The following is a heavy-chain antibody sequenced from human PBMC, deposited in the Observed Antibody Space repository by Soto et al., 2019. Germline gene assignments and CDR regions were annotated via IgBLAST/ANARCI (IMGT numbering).Heavy chain of an antibody. CDR3: ARDDITVAGFDY. J-gene: IGHJ4*02. Sequence: GGSLRLSCAVSGFTFSNYAMHWVRQAPGKGLEWVAVISYDTINKYYTHSMKGRFTITRDSYKNTLYLQMNSLRPEDTAVYYCARDDITVAGFDYWGQGTLVTVSS. CDR2: ISYDTINK. V-gene: IGHV3-30-3*01. CDR1: GFTFSNYA. D-gene: IGHD6-19*01.